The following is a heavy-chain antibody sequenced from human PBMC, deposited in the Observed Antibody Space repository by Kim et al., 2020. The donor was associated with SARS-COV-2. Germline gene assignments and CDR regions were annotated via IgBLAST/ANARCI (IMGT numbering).Heavy chain of an antibody. V-gene: IGHV3-30*18. J-gene: IGHJ6*02. CDR3: AKDRRYCSGSSCYTRDYHLDMHV. D-gene: IGHD2-2*02. CDR2: ISYDGTNK. CDR1: GFTFNNYD. Sequence: GGSLRLSCATSGFTFNNYDMHWVRQAPGKGLEWVAVISYDGTNKYYVDSVKGRFTISRDYSKNTVYLQMNSLRAEDTAVYYCAKDRRYCSGSSCYTRDYHLDMHVWGQGTRVTVSS.